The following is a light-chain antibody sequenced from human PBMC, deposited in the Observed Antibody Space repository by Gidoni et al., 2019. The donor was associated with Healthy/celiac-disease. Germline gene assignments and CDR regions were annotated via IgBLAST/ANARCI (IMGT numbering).Light chain of an antibody. J-gene: IGKJ2*04. V-gene: IGKV1-39*01. CDR3: QQSYSTAMCX. Sequence: DIQMTQSPSSLSASVGDRVTITCRASQSISSYLNWYQQKPGKAPKLLIYAASSLQSGVPSRFSGSGSGTDFTLTISSLQPEDFATYYCQQSYSTAMCXVXQGTKLEIK. CDR2: AAS. CDR1: QSISSY.